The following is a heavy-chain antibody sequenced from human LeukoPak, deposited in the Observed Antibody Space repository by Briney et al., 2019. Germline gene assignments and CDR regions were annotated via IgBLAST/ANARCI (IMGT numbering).Heavy chain of an antibody. CDR2: IRYDGSNK. V-gene: IGHV3-30*02. CDR1: GFTFSSYG. D-gene: IGHD3-22*01. J-gene: IGHJ6*03. CDR3: AKELDSYYYYYMDV. Sequence: GGSLRLSCAASGFTFSSYGMHWVRQAPGKGLEWVAFIRYDGSNKHYADSVKGRFTISRDNSKNTLYLQMNSLRAEDTAVYYCAKELDSYYYYYMDVWGKGTTVTISS.